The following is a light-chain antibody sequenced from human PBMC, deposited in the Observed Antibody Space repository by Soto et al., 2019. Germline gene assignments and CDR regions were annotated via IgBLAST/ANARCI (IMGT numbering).Light chain of an antibody. CDR2: KVS. Sequence: DVVMTQSPLSLPVTLGQPASISCRSSQSLVYSDGNTYLNWFQQRSGQSPRRLIYKVSNRDSGVPDRFSGSGSGTNFRLVSSRGEAEDVGVYYCMHCTHWPRTFGQGTKVEIK. V-gene: IGKV2-30*01. J-gene: IGKJ1*01. CDR1: QSLVYSDGNTY. CDR3: MHCTHWPRT.